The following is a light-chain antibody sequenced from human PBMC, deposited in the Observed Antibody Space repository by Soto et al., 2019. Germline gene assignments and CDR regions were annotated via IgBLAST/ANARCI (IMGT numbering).Light chain of an antibody. CDR1: ENINFY. Sequence: DIQITQSPPSLSESVGDRVTITCRASENINFYLHWYQQKPGKAPKLLIYAASTLQSGVPSRFSGSGSGTDFTPTLNSLQHEDFATYYCQQGYSTPWTFGQGTKVDIK. CDR2: AAS. V-gene: IGKV1-39*01. CDR3: QQGYSTPWT. J-gene: IGKJ1*01.